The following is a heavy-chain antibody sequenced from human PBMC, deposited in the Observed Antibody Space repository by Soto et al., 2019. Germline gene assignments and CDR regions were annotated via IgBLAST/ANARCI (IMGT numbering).Heavy chain of an antibody. Sequence: PGGSLRLSCAASGFTFSSYGMHWVRQAPGKGLEWVAIISYDGSNKYYADSVKGRFTISRDISKNTLYLQMNSLRAEDTAVYYCAKDKWKHHRSGSIGYFDYWGQGTLVTVSS. V-gene: IGHV3-30*18. CDR1: GFTFSSYG. CDR2: ISYDGSNK. D-gene: IGHD3-22*01. CDR3: AKDKWKHHRSGSIGYFDY. J-gene: IGHJ4*02.